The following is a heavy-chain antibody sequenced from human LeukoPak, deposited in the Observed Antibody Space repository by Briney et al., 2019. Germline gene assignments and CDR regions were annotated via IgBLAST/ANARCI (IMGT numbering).Heavy chain of an antibody. CDR1: GFTFSSYS. V-gene: IGHV3-9*03. D-gene: IGHD2-15*01. Sequence: GGSLRLSCAASGFTFSSYSMNWVRQAPGKGLEWVSGISWNSGSIGYADSVKGRFTISRDNAKNSLYLQMNSLRAEDMALYYCAKGRVAATDDAFDIRGQGTMVTVSS. J-gene: IGHJ3*02. CDR2: ISWNSGSI. CDR3: AKGRVAATDDAFDI.